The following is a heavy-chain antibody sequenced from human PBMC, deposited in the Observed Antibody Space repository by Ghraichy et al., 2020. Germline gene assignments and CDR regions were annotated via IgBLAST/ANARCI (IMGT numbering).Heavy chain of an antibody. Sequence: SETLSLTCTVSGGSISSSSYYWGWIRQPPGKGLEWIGSIYYSGSTYYNPSLKSRVTISVDTSKNQFSLKLSSVTAADTAVYYCARVFSQRITIFGVVTNPGGDLFDPWGQGTLVTVSP. D-gene: IGHD3-3*01. CDR2: IYYSGST. CDR3: ARVFSQRITIFGVVTNPGGDLFDP. J-gene: IGHJ5*02. CDR1: GGSISSSSYY. V-gene: IGHV4-39*07.